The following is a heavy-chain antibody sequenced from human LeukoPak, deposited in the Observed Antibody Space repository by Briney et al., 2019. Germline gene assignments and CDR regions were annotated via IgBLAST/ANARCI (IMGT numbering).Heavy chain of an antibody. J-gene: IGHJ3*02. Sequence: PGGSLRLSCAASGFTFSSYAMHWVRQAPGKGLEWVAVISYDGSNKYYADSVKGRFTISRDNSKNTLYLQMNSLRAEDTAVYYCARILGGYSYGFSLYAFDIWGQGTMVTVSS. CDR3: ARILGGYSYGFSLYAFDI. V-gene: IGHV3-30-3*01. D-gene: IGHD5-18*01. CDR1: GFTFSSYA. CDR2: ISYDGSNK.